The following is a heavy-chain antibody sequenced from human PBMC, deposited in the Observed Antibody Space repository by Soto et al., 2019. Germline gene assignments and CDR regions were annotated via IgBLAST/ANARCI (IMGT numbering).Heavy chain of an antibody. Sequence: SETLSLTCTVSGGSISSYYWSWIRQPPGKGLEWIGYIYYSGSTNYNPSLKSRVTISVDTSKNQFSLKLSSVTAADTAVYYCARRYGWHFEHWFPASLVSISS. D-gene: IGHD6-19*01. V-gene: IGHV4-59*08. CDR1: GGSISSYY. CDR2: IYYSGST. J-gene: IGHJ4*02. CDR3: ARRYGWHFEH.